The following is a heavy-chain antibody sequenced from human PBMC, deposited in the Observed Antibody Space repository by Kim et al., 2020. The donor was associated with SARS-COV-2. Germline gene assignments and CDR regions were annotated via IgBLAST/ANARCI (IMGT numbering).Heavy chain of an antibody. V-gene: IGHV3-23*01. Sequence: GGSLRLSCAASGFTFSSYAMSWVRQAPGKGLEWVSAISGSGGSTYYADSVKGRFTISRDNSKNTLYLQMNSLRAEDTAVYYCAKALILRFLEWSHPRGDAFDIWGQGTMVTVSS. J-gene: IGHJ3*02. CDR3: AKALILRFLEWSHPRGDAFDI. CDR2: ISGSGGST. D-gene: IGHD3-3*01. CDR1: GFTFSSYA.